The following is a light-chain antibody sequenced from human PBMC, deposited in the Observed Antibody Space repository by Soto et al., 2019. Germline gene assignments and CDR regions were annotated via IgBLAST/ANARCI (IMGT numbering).Light chain of an antibody. CDR1: HSVSSSY. CDR3: QQNGSSLPWT. V-gene: IGKV3-20*01. CDR2: GAS. J-gene: IGKJ1*01. Sequence: EIVVTQSPGTLSLSPGERATLSCRASHSVSSSYLAWYQQKPGQAPRLLIYGASSRATSIPDRFSGSGSGTDFTLTISRLEPEDFAVYYCQQNGSSLPWTFGQGTKVEIK.